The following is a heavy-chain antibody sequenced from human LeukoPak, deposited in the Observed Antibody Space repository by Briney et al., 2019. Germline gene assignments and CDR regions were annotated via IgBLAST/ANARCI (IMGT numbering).Heavy chain of an antibody. D-gene: IGHD4-11*01. CDR1: GFAFSNYA. CDR2: ITGSGGST. Sequence: GGSLRLSCAASGFAFSNYAMSWVRQAPGKGLEWISAITGSGGSTNYADSVKDRFTISRDNSKNTLFLQMNSLRAEDTAVYYCAKVKGESNYIYYYMDVWGKGTTVTVSS. CDR3: AKVKGESNYIYYYMDV. J-gene: IGHJ6*03. V-gene: IGHV3-23*01.